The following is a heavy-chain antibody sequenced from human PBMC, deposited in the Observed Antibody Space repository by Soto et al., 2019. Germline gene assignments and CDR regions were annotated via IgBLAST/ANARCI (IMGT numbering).Heavy chain of an antibody. Sequence: GGSLRLSCAASGFPFSDYYMSWIRQAPGKGLEWISFISSGGGTVYYADSVKGRFTISRDNARNSLYLQMSSLRAEDTAVYYCAKWFGELSHWFDSWGQGTLVTVSS. J-gene: IGHJ5*01. CDR2: ISSGGGTV. D-gene: IGHD3-10*01. CDR1: GFPFSDYY. V-gene: IGHV3-11*01. CDR3: AKWFGELSHWFDS.